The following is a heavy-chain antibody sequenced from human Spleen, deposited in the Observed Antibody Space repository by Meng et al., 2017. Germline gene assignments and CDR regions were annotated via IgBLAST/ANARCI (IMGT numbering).Heavy chain of an antibody. CDR2: ISSSGSTI. J-gene: IGHJ4*02. CDR3: ASTYPGDY. Sequence: GGSLRLSCVASGLSFTDAWMSWIRQAPGKGLEWVSYISSSGSTIYSADSVKGRFTISRDNAKNSLYLQMNSLRAEDTAVYYCASTYPGDYWGQGTLVTVSS. CDR1: GLSFTDAW. V-gene: IGHV3-11*01.